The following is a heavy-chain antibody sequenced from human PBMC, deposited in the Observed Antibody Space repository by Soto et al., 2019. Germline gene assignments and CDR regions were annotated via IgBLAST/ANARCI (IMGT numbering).Heavy chain of an antibody. V-gene: IGHV1-3*01. CDR1: GYTLTSYG. CDR2: INAGNGNI. CDR3: ARGIWTMARGAYYFAY. J-gene: IGHJ4*02. Sequence: GASVKVSCTASGYTLTSYGMHWVRQAPGQRLEWMGWINAGNGNIKYSQNFQGRVTITRDTSASTAYMELSSLISEDAAVYYCARGIWTMARGAYYFAYWGQGTLVTVSS. D-gene: IGHD3-10*01.